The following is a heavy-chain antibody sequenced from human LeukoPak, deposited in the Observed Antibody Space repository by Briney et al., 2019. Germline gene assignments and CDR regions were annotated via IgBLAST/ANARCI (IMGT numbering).Heavy chain of an antibody. CDR3: ARRSVAGTWDFDY. Sequence: GGSLRLSCAASGFTFSDFYMSWVRQAPGKGLEWLSYISSSSSNANYADSVKGRFTISRDNAKNSLYLQLNSLRAEDTAVYYCARRSVAGTWDFDYWGQGTLVTVSS. CDR1: GFTFSDFY. V-gene: IGHV3-11*03. D-gene: IGHD6-19*01. CDR2: ISSSSSNA. J-gene: IGHJ4*02.